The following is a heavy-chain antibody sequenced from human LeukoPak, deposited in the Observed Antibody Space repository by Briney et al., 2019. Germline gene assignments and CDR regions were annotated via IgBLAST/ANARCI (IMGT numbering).Heavy chain of an antibody. V-gene: IGHV3-30*02. Sequence: GGSVRLSCAAAGFTFSSYGIDWVRQAQGKGLEGVTNIRYDGNKEKYADSVRGGFTISRDNNKKTLYWQMKRQRGEDTAVYYCAKAPSSSSNCPPPYGGQPPLRTVS. CDR2: IRYDGNKE. J-gene: IGHJ4*02. CDR1: GFTFSSYG. D-gene: IGHD2-2*01. CDR3: AKAPSSSSNCPPPY.